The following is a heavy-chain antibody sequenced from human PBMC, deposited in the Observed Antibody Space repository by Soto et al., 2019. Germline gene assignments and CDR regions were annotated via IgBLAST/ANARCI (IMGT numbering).Heavy chain of an antibody. J-gene: IGHJ4*02. CDR2: IYYSGST. V-gene: IGHV4-59*08. D-gene: IGHD6-25*01. CDR3: ARHRSGCFFNF. Sequence: VFGGTIIDFCWRWILQKQEKGLEWIGYIYYSGSTDYNPSLKSRVTISVDTSKNQFSLKLSSVTASVTAMYYCARHRSGCFFNFWGKGTLVTVSS. CDR1: GGTIIDFC.